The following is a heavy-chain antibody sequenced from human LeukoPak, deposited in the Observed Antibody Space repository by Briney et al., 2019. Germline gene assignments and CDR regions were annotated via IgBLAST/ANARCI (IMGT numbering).Heavy chain of an antibody. CDR1: EFSFTDAW. J-gene: IGHJ4*02. Sequence: GGSLRLSCAASEFSFTDAWMNWVRQAPGKGLEWVGRIKGKVDGGTTDYAAPVQGRFTISRDDSKNTLYLQMNGLKTEDTALYYCTTLDMATITSDYWGQGTLVTVSS. CDR2: IKGKVDGGTT. V-gene: IGHV3-15*01. D-gene: IGHD5-24*01. CDR3: TTLDMATITSDY.